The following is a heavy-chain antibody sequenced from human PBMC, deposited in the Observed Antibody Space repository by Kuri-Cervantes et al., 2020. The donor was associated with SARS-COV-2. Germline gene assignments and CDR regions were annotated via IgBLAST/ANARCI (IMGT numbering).Heavy chain of an antibody. J-gene: IGHJ4*02. CDR3: ARKRNNYDFWSGPIYYFDY. D-gene: IGHD3-3*01. CDR1: GFTFSSYS. Sequence: GGSLRLSCAASGFTFSSYSMNWVRQAPGKGLEWVANIKQDGSEKYYVDSVKGRFTISRDNAKNSLYLQMNSLRAEDTAVYYCARKRNNYDFWSGPIYYFDYWGQGTLVTDSS. CDR2: IKQDGSEK. V-gene: IGHV3-7*01.